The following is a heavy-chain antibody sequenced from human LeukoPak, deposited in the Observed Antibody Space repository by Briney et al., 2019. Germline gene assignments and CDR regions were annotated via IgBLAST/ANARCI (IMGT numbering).Heavy chain of an antibody. J-gene: IGHJ4*02. Sequence: GASVKVSCKASGYTFTSYGISWVRQAPGQGLEWMGWISAYNGNTNYAQKLQGRVTMTTDTSTSTAYMELRSLRSDDTAVYYCARSPGYYDSSGYFIVDYWGQGTLVTVSS. CDR1: GYTFTSYG. CDR2: ISAYNGNT. V-gene: IGHV1-18*01. D-gene: IGHD3-22*01. CDR3: ARSPGYYDSSGYFIVDY.